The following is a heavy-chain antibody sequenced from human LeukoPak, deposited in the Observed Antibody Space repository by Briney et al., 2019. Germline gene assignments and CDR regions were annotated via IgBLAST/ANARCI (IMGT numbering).Heavy chain of an antibody. J-gene: IGHJ5*02. CDR3: AQSLGRSNWIGNGFDP. D-gene: IGHD1-1*01. V-gene: IGHV4-39*01. Sequence: PSETLSLTCTVSGGSISSSSHSWGWIRQPPGKVLEWTGSNNYSRRTYYNPSLKSRVTISVDTSKNQFSLKLSSVAAADTAVYYCAQSLGRSNWIGNGFDPWGQGTLVTVSS. CDR2: NNYSRRT. CDR1: GGSISSSSHS.